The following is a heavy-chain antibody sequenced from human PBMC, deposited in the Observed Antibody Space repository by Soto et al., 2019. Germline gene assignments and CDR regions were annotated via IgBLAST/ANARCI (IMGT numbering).Heavy chain of an antibody. V-gene: IGHV3-23*01. J-gene: IGHJ3*02. Sequence: GGSLRLSCAASGFTFSCYAMSWVRQAPGKGLEWVSAISGSGGSTYYADSVKGRFTISRDNSKNTLYLQMNSLRAEDTAVYNCAKETSMVRGVIGDDFDIWGQGAMVTVPS. CDR2: ISGSGGST. CDR3: AKETSMVRGVIGDDFDI. CDR1: GFTFSCYA. D-gene: IGHD3-10*01.